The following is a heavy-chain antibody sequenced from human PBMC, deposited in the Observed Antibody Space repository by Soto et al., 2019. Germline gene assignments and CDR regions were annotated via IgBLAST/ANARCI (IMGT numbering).Heavy chain of an antibody. CDR2: IIPIFGTA. V-gene: IGHV1-69*13. CDR3: ARSAGGYSYGYPYYGMDV. J-gene: IGHJ6*02. CDR1: GGTFSSYA. D-gene: IGHD5-18*01. Sequence: SVKVSCKASGGTFSSYAISWVRQAPGQGLEWMGGIIPIFGTANYAQKFQGRVTITADESTSTAYMELSSLRSEDTAVYYCARSAGGYSYGYPYYGMDVWGQGTTVTVSS.